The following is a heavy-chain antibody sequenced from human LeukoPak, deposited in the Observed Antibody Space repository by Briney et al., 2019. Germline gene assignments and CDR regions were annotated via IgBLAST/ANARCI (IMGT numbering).Heavy chain of an antibody. D-gene: IGHD3-22*01. CDR2: ISSSSSYI. Sequence: GGSLRLSCAASGFSVGSNDINWVRQAPGKGLEWVSSISSSSSYIYYADSVKGRFTISRDNAKNSLYLQMNSLRAEDTAVYYCARDLHSHSSVDAFDIWGQGTMVTVSS. V-gene: IGHV3-21*01. J-gene: IGHJ3*02. CDR3: ARDLHSHSSVDAFDI. CDR1: GFSVGSND.